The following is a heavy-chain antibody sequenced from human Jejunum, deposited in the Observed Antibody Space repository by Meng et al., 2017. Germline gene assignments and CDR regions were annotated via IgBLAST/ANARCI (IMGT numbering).Heavy chain of an antibody. V-gene: IGHV4-61*02. J-gene: IGHJ2*01. CDR1: GGSISSGSYY. D-gene: IGHD2-2*01. CDR3: ARGYCSSDSCQRVLWYFDL. CDR2: LYTSGNT. Sequence: SETLSLTCTVSGGSISSGSYYWSWIRQSAGKGLEWIGRLYTSGNTNHNPSLESRVTISVDTSKNEFSLKLSSVTAADTAVYYCARGYCSSDSCQRVLWYFDLWGRGTLVTVSS.